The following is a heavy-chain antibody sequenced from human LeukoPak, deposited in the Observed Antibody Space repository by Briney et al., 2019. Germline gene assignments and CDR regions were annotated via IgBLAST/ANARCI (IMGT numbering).Heavy chain of an antibody. CDR1: GFTVSTNY. V-gene: IGHV3-53*01. J-gene: IGHJ5*02. CDR2: LSGGGNT. Sequence: GGSLRLSCAASGFTVSTNYMSWVRQAPGKGLEWVSVLSGGGNTDYADSVRGRFTVSRDNSKNTLYLQMNSLRAEATAVYYCARDQNSWGQGTLVTVSS. CDR3: ARDQNS.